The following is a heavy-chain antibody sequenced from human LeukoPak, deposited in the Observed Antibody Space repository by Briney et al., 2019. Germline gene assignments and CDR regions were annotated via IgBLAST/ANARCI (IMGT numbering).Heavy chain of an antibody. Sequence: PGGSLRLSCAASGFTFSSYAMSWVRQAPGKGPEWVSGINWNGGSTGYADSVKGRFTISRDNAKNSLYLQMNSLRAEDTALYYCARVYELREEDYYYYYMDVWGKGTTVTVSS. CDR1: GFTFSSYA. V-gene: IGHV3-20*04. J-gene: IGHJ6*03. D-gene: IGHD5/OR15-5a*01. CDR2: INWNGGST. CDR3: ARVYELREEDYYYYYMDV.